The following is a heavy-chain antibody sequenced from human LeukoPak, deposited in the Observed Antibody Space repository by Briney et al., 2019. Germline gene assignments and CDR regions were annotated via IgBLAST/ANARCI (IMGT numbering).Heavy chain of an antibody. D-gene: IGHD3-22*01. CDR3: ARDQTYYDSSGYSLYAFDI. Sequence: SETLSLTCAVYGVSFSGYYWSWIRQPPGKGLEWIGYIYYSGSTYYNPSLKSRVTISVDTSKNQFSLKLSSVTAADTAVYYCARDQTYYDSSGYSLYAFDIWGQGTMVTVSS. CDR1: GVSFSGYY. CDR2: IYYSGST. V-gene: IGHV4-34*01. J-gene: IGHJ3*02.